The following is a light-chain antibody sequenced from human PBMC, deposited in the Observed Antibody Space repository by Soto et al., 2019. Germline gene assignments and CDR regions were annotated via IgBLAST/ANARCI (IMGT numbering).Light chain of an antibody. CDR2: EVS. Sequence: QSVLTQPPSVSGSPGQSVTIACTGTSSDVGSYNRVSWYQQPPGTAPKLMIYEVSNRPSGVPDRFSGSKSGNTASLTISGLQAEDEADYYCRSYTSSSTYVFGTGPKVTLL. CDR3: RSYTSSSTYV. CDR1: SSDVGSYNR. V-gene: IGLV2-18*02. J-gene: IGLJ1*01.